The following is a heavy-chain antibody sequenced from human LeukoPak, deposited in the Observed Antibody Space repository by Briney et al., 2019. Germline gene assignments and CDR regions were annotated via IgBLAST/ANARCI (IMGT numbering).Heavy chain of an antibody. Sequence: PGGSLRLSCVGSGLSVRDFEMNWVRQAPGKGLEWVAHIRADGTTKWYADSVRGRFNIARDNARNSLFLQMNSLRAEDTATYYCSRRFRDWGQGILVTVSS. CDR3: SRRFRD. CDR2: IRADGTTK. CDR1: GLSVRDFE. V-gene: IGHV3-48*03. J-gene: IGHJ4*02. D-gene: IGHD5-24*01.